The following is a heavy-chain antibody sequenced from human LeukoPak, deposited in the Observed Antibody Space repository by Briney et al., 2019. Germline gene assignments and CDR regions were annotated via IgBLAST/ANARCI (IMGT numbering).Heavy chain of an antibody. V-gene: IGHV3-9*01. CDR1: GFTFDDYA. J-gene: IGHJ4*02. Sequence: SLRLSCAASGFTFDDYAIHWVRQVPGKGLECVSGISWNSGSIGYADSVKGRFTISRDNAKNSLYLQMNSLRAEDTALYYCAKDVGGSGRRLLDYWGQGTLVTVSS. CDR3: AKDVGGSGRRLLDY. CDR2: ISWNSGSI. D-gene: IGHD6-19*01.